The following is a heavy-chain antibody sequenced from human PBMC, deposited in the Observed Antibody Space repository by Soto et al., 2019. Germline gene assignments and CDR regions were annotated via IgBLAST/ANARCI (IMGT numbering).Heavy chain of an antibody. Sequence: QVQLVESGGGVVQPGRSLRLSCAASGFTFSSYAMHWVRQAPGKGLEWVAVISYDGSNKYYADSVKGRFTISRDNSENTXYLQMNSLRAEDTAVYYCAKERTAYCGGDCYYFDYWGQGTLVTVSS. D-gene: IGHD2-21*02. V-gene: IGHV3-30-3*01. J-gene: IGHJ4*02. CDR2: ISYDGSNK. CDR1: GFTFSSYA. CDR3: AKERTAYCGGDCYYFDY.